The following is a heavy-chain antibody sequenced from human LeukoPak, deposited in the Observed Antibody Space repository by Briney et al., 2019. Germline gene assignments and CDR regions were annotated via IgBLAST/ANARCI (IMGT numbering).Heavy chain of an antibody. CDR1: GGSISSGGYY. CDR2: IYYSGST. V-gene: IGHV4-31*03. J-gene: IGHJ5*02. Sequence: PSQTLSLTCTVSGGSISSGGYYWSWIRQHPGKGLKWIGYIYYSGSTFHTSSLKSRITISVDTSKNQFSLRLSSVTAADTAVYYCARGSSGWYNWFDPWGQGTLVTVSS. CDR3: ARGSSGWYNWFDP. D-gene: IGHD6-19*01.